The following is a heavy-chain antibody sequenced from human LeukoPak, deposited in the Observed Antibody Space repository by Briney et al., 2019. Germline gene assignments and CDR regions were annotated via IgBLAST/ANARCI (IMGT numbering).Heavy chain of an antibody. CDR2: IYYSGST. J-gene: IGHJ5*02. CDR3: ARSYYYDSSGYMVDP. Sequence: SETLSLTCAVYGGSFSGYYWSWIRQPPGKGLEWIGYIYYSGSTNYNPSLKSRVTISVDTSKNQFSLKLSSVTAADTAVYYCARSYYYDSSGYMVDPWGQGTLVTVSS. CDR1: GGSFSGYY. V-gene: IGHV4-59*01. D-gene: IGHD3-22*01.